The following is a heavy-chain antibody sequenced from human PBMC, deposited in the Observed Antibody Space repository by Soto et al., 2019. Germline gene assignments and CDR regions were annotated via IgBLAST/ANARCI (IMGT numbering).Heavy chain of an antibody. Sequence: QVQLVESGGGVVQPGRSLRLSCAASGFTFSSYAMHWVRQAPGKGLEWVAVRSYDGSNKYYADSVKGRFTISRDTSKNTLYLQMNSLRAEDTAVYYCAKDMFVRTEGYYFDYWGQGTLVTVSS. J-gene: IGHJ4*02. CDR1: GFTFSSYA. D-gene: IGHD3-10*02. CDR3: AKDMFVRTEGYYFDY. CDR2: RSYDGSNK. V-gene: IGHV3-30*18.